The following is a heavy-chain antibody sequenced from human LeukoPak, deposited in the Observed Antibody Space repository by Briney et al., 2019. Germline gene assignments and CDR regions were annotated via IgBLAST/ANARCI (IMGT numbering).Heavy chain of an antibody. V-gene: IGHV4-34*01. D-gene: IGHD3-3*01. J-gene: IGHJ4*02. Sequence: SETLFLTCAVYGGSFSSYYWSWIRQPPGKGLEWIGEINHSGSTNYNPSLKSRVTISVDTSKNLFSLKLSSVTAADTAVYYCASKALYDFWSGPDYWGQGTLVTVSS. CDR1: GGSFSSYY. CDR3: ASKALYDFWSGPDY. CDR2: INHSGST.